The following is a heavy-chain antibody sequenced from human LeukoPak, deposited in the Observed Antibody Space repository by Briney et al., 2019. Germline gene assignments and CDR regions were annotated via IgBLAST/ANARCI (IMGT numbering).Heavy chain of an antibody. CDR3: ARDIAYDSSGYGYCYYGMDV. V-gene: IGHV4-31*03. CDR1: GGSISSGGYY. D-gene: IGHD3-22*01. Sequence: PSETLSLTCTVSGGSISSGGYYWSWIRQHPGKGLEWIGYIYYSGSTYYNPSLKSRVTISVDTSKNQFSLKLSSVTAADTAVYYCARDIAYDSSGYGYCYYGMDVWGQGTTVTVSS. CDR2: IYYSGST. J-gene: IGHJ6*02.